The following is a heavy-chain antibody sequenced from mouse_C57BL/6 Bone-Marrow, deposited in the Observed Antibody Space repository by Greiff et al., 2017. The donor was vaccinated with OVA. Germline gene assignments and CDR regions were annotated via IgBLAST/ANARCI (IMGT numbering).Heavy chain of an antibody. CDR1: GFLLTSYG. Sequence: VMLVASGPGLVAPSQSLSITCTVSGFLLTSYGLDWVRQPPGTGLEWLGVIWGGGSTNYNSALMSRLSISKDNSKSQVFLKMNSLQTDDTAMYYCAKHDYYDAMDYWGQGTSVTVSS. V-gene: IGHV2-9*01. CDR3: AKHDYYDAMDY. CDR2: IWGGGST. D-gene: IGHD2-4*01. J-gene: IGHJ4*01.